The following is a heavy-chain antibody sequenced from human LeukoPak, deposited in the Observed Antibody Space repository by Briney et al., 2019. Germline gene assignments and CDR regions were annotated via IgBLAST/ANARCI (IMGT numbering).Heavy chain of an antibody. CDR2: ISAYNGNT. CDR3: ARDLTTVTLWFDP. CDR1: SYAFTRYG. Sequence: ASVKVSCKASSYAFTRYGISWVRQAPGQGLEWMGWISAYNGNTNYAQKLQGRVTMTTDTSTSTAYMELRSLRSDDTAVYYCARDLTTVTLWFDPWGQGTLVTVSS. J-gene: IGHJ5*02. V-gene: IGHV1-18*01. D-gene: IGHD4-17*01.